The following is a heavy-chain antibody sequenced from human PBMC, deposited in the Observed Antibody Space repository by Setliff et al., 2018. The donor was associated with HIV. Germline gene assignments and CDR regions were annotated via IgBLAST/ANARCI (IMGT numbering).Heavy chain of an antibody. Sequence: ASVKVSCKASGYTFTSYYVHWVRQAPGQGLEWMGILNPSGDSTAYAQKFQGRVTMTRDTSINTIYMELSRLRSDDTAVYYCARDLRDGFEEWFSTLDDGMDVWGQGTTVTVSS. V-gene: IGHV1-46*01. CDR3: ARDLRDGFEEWFSTLDDGMDV. CDR2: LNPSGDST. J-gene: IGHJ6*02. CDR1: GYTFTSYY. D-gene: IGHD3-3*01.